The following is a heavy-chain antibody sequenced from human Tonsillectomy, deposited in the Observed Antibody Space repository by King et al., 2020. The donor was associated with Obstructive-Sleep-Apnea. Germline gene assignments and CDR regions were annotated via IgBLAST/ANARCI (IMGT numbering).Heavy chain of an antibody. CDR2: ISSSSSYI. Sequence: VQLVESGGGLVNPGGSLRLSCAASGFTFSSYSMNWVRQAPGKGLEWVSSISSSSSYIYYADSVKGRFTISRDNAKNSLYLQMNSLRAEDTAVYYCARDLLIAAAKYGGHYFDYWGQGTLVTVSS. CDR1: GFTFSSYS. J-gene: IGHJ4*02. D-gene: IGHD6-13*01. CDR3: ARDLLIAAAKYGGHYFDY. V-gene: IGHV3-21*01.